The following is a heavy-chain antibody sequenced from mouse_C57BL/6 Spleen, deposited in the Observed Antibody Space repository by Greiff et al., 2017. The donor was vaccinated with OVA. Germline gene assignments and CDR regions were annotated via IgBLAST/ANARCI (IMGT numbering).Heavy chain of an antibody. CDR2: IWSGGST. J-gene: IGHJ4*01. V-gene: IGHV2-2*01. D-gene: IGHD2-1*01. Sequence: VKLVESGPGLVQPSQSLSITCTVSGFSLTSYGVHWVRQSPGKGLEWLGVIWSGGSTDYNAAFISRLSISKDNSKSQVFFKMNSLQADDTAIYYCARRGYYGNSYAMDYWGQGTSVTVSS. CDR1: GFSLTSYG. CDR3: ARRGYYGNSYAMDY.